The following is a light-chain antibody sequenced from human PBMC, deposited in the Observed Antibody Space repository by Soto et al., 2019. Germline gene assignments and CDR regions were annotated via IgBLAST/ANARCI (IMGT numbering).Light chain of an antibody. Sequence: AIQMTQSPSSLSASVGDRVTITCRASQAISNDLGWYQQKPGKAPNLLIYGASTLQSGVPSRFSGSGYGTHFTLTISSLQPKDFATYYCLQDNNWPWTFGQGTKVEI. J-gene: IGKJ1*01. CDR2: GAS. CDR1: QAISND. CDR3: LQDNNWPWT. V-gene: IGKV1-6*01.